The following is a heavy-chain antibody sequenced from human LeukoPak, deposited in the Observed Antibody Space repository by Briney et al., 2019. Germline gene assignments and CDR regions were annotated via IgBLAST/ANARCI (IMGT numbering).Heavy chain of an antibody. D-gene: IGHD6-19*01. CDR2: IRYDGSNK. Sequence: QPGGSLRLSCAASGFTFGSYGMHWVRQAPGKGLEWVALIRYDGSNKYYADSVKGRFTISRDNSKNTLYLQMNSLRAEDTAVYYCAKGPGGYSSGWYFDYWGQGTLVTLSS. CDR1: GFTFGSYG. J-gene: IGHJ4*02. V-gene: IGHV3-30*02. CDR3: AKGPGGYSSGWYFDY.